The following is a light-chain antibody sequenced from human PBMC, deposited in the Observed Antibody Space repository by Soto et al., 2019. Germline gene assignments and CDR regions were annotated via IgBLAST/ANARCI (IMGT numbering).Light chain of an antibody. CDR2: EDN. J-gene: IGLJ1*01. CDR3: QSYDSSNQGV. Sequence: NFMLTQPHSVSESPGKTVTISCTRSSGSIASNYVQWYQQRPGSSPTTVIYEDNQRPSGVPDRFSGSIDSSSNSASLTTSGLKTEDEADYYCQSYDSSNQGVFGTGTKLTVL. CDR1: SGSIASNY. V-gene: IGLV6-57*01.